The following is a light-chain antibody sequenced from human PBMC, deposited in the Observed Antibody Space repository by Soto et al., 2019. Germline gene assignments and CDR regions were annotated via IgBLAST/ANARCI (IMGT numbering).Light chain of an antibody. CDR1: SSDVGGYNF. CDR3: SSYAGISIPVA. V-gene: IGLV2-8*01. CDR2: DVT. Sequence: QSVLTQPPSASGSPGQSVTISCTGASSDVGGYNFVSWYQHHPGKAPRLMIYDVTQRPSGVPDRFSGSKSGNTASLTVSGLQVDDEAYYYCSSYAGISIPVAFGGGTKLTVL. J-gene: IGLJ2*01.